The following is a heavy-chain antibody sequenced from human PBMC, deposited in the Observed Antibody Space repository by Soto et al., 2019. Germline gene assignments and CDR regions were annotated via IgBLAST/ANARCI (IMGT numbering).Heavy chain of an antibody. Sequence: LGESLKISCKGSGCSFTSYWIGWVRQMPGKGLEWMGIIYPGDSDTKYSPSLQGQVSISADTSISTAYLQWTSLKASDTAMYYCARSRRGAYSSGWYSPSGYYNYGIDVWGQGTKVTVSS. CDR2: IYPGDSDT. D-gene: IGHD6-19*01. CDR3: ARSRRGAYSSGWYSPSGYYNYGIDV. J-gene: IGHJ6*02. V-gene: IGHV5-51*01. CDR1: GCSFTSYW.